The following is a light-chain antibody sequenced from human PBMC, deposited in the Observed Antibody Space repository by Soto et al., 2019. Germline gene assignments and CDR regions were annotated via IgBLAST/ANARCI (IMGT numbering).Light chain of an antibody. J-gene: IGLJ2*01. CDR1: SSDVGGYKY. CDR3: SSYTSSSTYVV. Sequence: QSALTQPASVSGSPGQSSTISCTGTSSDVGGYKYVSWYQQHPGKAPKVMIYEVSNRPSGVSNRFSGSKSGNTASLSISGLQAEDEADYYCSSYTSSSTYVVFGGGTKPTVL. CDR2: EVS. V-gene: IGLV2-14*01.